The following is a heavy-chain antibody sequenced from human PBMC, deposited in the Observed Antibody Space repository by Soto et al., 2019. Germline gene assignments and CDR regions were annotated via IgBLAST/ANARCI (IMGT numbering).Heavy chain of an antibody. Sequence: QVQLQESGPGLVKPSETLSLTCIVSGGSVSSETYFWSWIRQSPEKRLEWIGYINSNRNTKYNPSLKSRVSMSLDTSKNQFSLKVISVTAADAAVYYCARADDWKSSWFDPWGQGTLVTVSS. D-gene: IGHD1-1*01. V-gene: IGHV4-61*01. CDR1: GGSVSSETYF. J-gene: IGHJ5*02. CDR2: INSNRNT. CDR3: ARADDWKSSWFDP.